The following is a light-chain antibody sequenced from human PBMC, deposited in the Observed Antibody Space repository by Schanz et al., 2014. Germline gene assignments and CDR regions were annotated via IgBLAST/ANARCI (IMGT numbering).Light chain of an antibody. CDR3: SSYAGSNNFCV. V-gene: IGLV2-8*01. CDR1: SSDVGGYNY. CDR2: EVS. Sequence: QSALTQPPSASGSPGQSVTISCPGTSSDVGGYNYVSWYQQHPGKAPKLMIYEVSQRPSGVPDRFSGSKSGNTASLTVSGLQAEDEADYYCSSYAGSNNFCVFGTGTKLTVL. J-gene: IGLJ1*01.